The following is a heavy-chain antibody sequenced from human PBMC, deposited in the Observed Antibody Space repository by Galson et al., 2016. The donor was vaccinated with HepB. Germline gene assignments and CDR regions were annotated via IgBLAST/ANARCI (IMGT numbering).Heavy chain of an antibody. CDR2: IYWNGDST. Sequence: SLRLSCAASGFIFEDYGMNWVRQAPGKGLEWVSGIYWNGDSTHYADSVKGRFTISRVNAKNSLYLQMTNPRAEDTALYHCARVGEQAFDLWGQGTMVTVSS. V-gene: IGHV3-20*01. CDR3: ARVGEQAFDL. CDR1: GFIFEDYG. J-gene: IGHJ3*01. D-gene: IGHD3-16*01.